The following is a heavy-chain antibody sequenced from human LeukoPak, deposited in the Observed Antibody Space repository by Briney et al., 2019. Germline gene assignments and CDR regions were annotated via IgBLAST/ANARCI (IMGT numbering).Heavy chain of an antibody. CDR2: ISASGGST. D-gene: IGHD3-3*01. V-gene: IGHV3-23*01. J-gene: IGHJ4*02. CDR1: GFTLGSYA. Sequence: PGGSLRLSCAASGFTLGSYAMSWVRQAPGKGLEWVSSISASGGSTNYADSVKGRFTISRDNSKNTVYLQMNSLRAEDTAVYYCAKVVYGFWSGYFFWGQGTLVTVSS. CDR3: AKVVYGFWSGYFF.